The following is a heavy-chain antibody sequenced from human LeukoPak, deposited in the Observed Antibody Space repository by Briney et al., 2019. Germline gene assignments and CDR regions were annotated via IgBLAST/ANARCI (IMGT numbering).Heavy chain of an antibody. D-gene: IGHD4-17*01. CDR3: AKVGDYNYYFDY. CDR1: GFTFSSYA. Sequence: GGSLRLSCAASGFTFSSYAMSWVRQAPGKGLAWVSAISGSGGSTYYADSVKGRFTISRDNSKNTLYLQMNSLRAEDTAVYYCAKVGDYNYYFDYWGQGTLVTVSS. CDR2: ISGSGGST. J-gene: IGHJ4*02. V-gene: IGHV3-23*01.